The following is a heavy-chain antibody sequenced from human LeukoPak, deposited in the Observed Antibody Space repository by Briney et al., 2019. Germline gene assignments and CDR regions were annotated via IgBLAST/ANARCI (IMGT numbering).Heavy chain of an antibody. V-gene: IGHV3-53*01. J-gene: IGHJ1*01. Sequence: GRALRLSCAASGFTVSSNYMSWVRQAPGKGLEWVSVIYSGGSTYYADSVKGRFTISRDNSKNTLYLQMNSLRAEDTAVYYCARVVNYYGSGSYYSRYFQHWGQGTLVTVSS. D-gene: IGHD3-10*01. CDR2: IYSGGST. CDR1: GFTVSSNY. CDR3: ARVVNYYGSGSYYSRYFQH.